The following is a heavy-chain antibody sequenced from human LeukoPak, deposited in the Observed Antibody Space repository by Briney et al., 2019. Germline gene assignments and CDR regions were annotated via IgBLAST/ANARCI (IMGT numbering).Heavy chain of an antibody. J-gene: IGHJ5*02. CDR2: INPKSGGT. CDR3: ARADRVDGGPYLIGP. Sequence: ASVKVSCKTSGYSFTDYYMHWVRQAPGQGLEWMGWINPKSGGTSSAQKSQGRVTMTRDLSITTVYMEVRWLTSDDTAIYYCARADRVDGGPYLIGPWGQGTLVTVSS. D-gene: IGHD3-16*01. V-gene: IGHV1-2*02. CDR1: GYSFTDYY.